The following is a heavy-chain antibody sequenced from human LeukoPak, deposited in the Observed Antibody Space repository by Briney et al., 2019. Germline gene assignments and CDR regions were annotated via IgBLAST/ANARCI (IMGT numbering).Heavy chain of an antibody. V-gene: IGHV3-23*01. Sequence: GGSLRLSCAASGFTFSSYAMSWVRHAPGRGLEWVSAISDSGGSTYYADSVKGRFTTSRDNSKNTLYLKMNSLRAEDTAVYSCAKYGATGTWVYYYYGIDVWGKGTTVTVSS. D-gene: IGHD4/OR15-4a*01. CDR3: AKYGATGTWVYYYYGIDV. CDR2: ISDSGGST. J-gene: IGHJ6*04. CDR1: GFTFSSYA.